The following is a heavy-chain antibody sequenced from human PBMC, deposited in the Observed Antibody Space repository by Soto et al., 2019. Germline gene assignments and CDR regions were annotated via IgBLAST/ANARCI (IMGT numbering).Heavy chain of an antibody. Sequence: EVQLVQSGVEVKKPGESLRISCKGSGYSFTSYWISWVRQMPGKGLEWMGRIDPSDSYTNYSPSFQGHVTFSADNSISTAYLQWSSLKASDTAMYYCAGHVAHYYGMDVWGQGTTVTVSS. CDR2: IDPSDSYT. V-gene: IGHV5-10-1*01. J-gene: IGHJ6*02. CDR1: GYSFTSYW. CDR3: AGHVAHYYGMDV.